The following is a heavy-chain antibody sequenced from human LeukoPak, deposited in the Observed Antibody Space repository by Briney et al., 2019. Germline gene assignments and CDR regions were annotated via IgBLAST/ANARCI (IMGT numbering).Heavy chain of an antibody. J-gene: IGHJ4*02. CDR2: IYTGGTT. Sequence: GGSLRLSCAASGFTVTSNHMNWVRQAPGKGLEWVSIIYTGGTTHYSDSLKDRFTISRDDSINTLYLQMNSLRAEDTAVYYCARDSSSYYFDYWGQGTLVTVSS. CDR3: ARDSSSYYFDY. D-gene: IGHD6-6*01. V-gene: IGHV3-66*01. CDR1: GFTVTSNH.